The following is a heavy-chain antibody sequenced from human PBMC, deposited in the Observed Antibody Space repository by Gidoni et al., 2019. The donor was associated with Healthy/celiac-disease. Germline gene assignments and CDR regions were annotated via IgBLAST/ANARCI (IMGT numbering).Heavy chain of an antibody. D-gene: IGHD6-19*01. CDR1: GYTFTSYA. CDR2: INAGNGNT. Sequence: QVQLVQSGAEVKKPGASVQVSCKASGYTFTSYAMHWVRQAPGQRLEWMGWINAGNGNTKYSQKCQGRVTITRDTSASTAYMELSSLRSEDTAVYYCARAIAVAWRFDYWGQGTLVTVSS. J-gene: IGHJ4*02. CDR3: ARAIAVAWRFDY. V-gene: IGHV1-3*01.